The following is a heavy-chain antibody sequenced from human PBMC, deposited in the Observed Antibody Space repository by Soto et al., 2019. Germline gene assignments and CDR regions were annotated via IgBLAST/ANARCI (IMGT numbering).Heavy chain of an antibody. CDR3: ARNIAAAGYYYYMDV. Sequence: QVQLQESGPGLVKPSQTLALTCTVSGGSISSGGYYWSWIRQHPGKGLEWIGFIYYSGSTYYNPSLKSRVTISADTSKNQLSLKLSSVTGADTAFYYCARNIAAAGYYYYMDVWGKGTTVTVSS. J-gene: IGHJ6*03. CDR2: IYYSGST. CDR1: GGSISSGGYY. V-gene: IGHV4-31*03. D-gene: IGHD6-13*01.